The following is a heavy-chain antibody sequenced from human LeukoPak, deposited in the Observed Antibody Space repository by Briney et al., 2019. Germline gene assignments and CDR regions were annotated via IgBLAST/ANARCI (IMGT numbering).Heavy chain of an antibody. CDR1: GDSISSYY. Sequence: PSETLSLTCTVSGDSISSYYWSWIRQPAGRGLEWIGRMSASGSTNYSPSLKSRVTMSVDTSKNQFSLRLNSVTAADTAVYYCARVYYYDSSGYYWFDPWGQGTLVTVSS. J-gene: IGHJ5*02. CDR2: MSASGST. V-gene: IGHV4-4*07. D-gene: IGHD3-22*01. CDR3: ARVYYYDSSGYYWFDP.